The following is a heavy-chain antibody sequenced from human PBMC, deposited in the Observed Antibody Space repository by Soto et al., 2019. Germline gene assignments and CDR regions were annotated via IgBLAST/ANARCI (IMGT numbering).Heavy chain of an antibody. Sequence: SETLSLTCAVYGGSFSGYYWCWIRQPPGKGLEWIGEINHSGSTNYNPSLKSRVTISVDTSKNQFSLKLSSVTAADTAVYYCARGSSSWYLFDYWGQGTLVTVSS. CDR2: INHSGST. CDR1: GGSFSGYY. D-gene: IGHD6-13*01. J-gene: IGHJ4*02. CDR3: ARGSSSWYLFDY. V-gene: IGHV4-34*01.